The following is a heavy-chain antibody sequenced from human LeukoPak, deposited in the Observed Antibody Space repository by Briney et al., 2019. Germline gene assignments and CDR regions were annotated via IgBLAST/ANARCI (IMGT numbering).Heavy chain of an antibody. CDR2: IWYDGSNK. D-gene: IGHD6-13*01. CDR1: GFTFSSYG. Sequence: GGSLRLSCAASGFTFSSYGMHWVRQAPGKGLEWVAAIWYDGSNKYYADSVKGRFTISRDNSKNTLYLQMNSLRAEDTAVYYCARDGQQLVNYYYGMDVWGQGTTVTVSS. V-gene: IGHV3-33*01. J-gene: IGHJ6*02. CDR3: ARDGQQLVNYYYGMDV.